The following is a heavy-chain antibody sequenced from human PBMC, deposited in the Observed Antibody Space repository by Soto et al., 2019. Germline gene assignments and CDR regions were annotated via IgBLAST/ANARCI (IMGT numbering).Heavy chain of an antibody. CDR1: GGTFDSYV. J-gene: IGHJ4*02. Sequence: QVQLVQSGAEVKKPGSSVKVSCKVSGGTFDSYVISWVRQAPGQGLEWMGGIIPMFKTPNYAQEFQGRVTITADESTSTAYMELSSLKSEDTAIYYCARDYTHYGSGSYVILMYWGQGTLVTVSS. CDR2: IIPMFKTP. V-gene: IGHV1-69*12. D-gene: IGHD3-10*01. CDR3: ARDYTHYGSGSYVILMY.